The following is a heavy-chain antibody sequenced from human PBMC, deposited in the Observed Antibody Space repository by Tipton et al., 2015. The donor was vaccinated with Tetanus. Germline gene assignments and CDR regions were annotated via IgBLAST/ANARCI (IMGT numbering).Heavy chain of an antibody. Sequence: TLSLTCTVSGDSISNYYWSWVRQSPGKGPEWLGYSYYGGTTSYNPSLKSRTTISIDTSKNRFSLNLSSVTAADTAVYYCVRGGNFYAMTGWGQGTSVTVSS. J-gene: IGHJ6*02. CDR1: GDSISNYY. CDR3: VRGGNFYAMTG. CDR2: SYYGGTT. V-gene: IGHV4-59*01. D-gene: IGHD3-16*01.